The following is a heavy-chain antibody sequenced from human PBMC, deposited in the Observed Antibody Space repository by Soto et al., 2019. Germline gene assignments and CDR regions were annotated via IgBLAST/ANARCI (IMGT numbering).Heavy chain of an antibody. D-gene: IGHD3-3*01. J-gene: IGHJ6*02. Sequence: GGSLRLSCAASGFTFSSYAMSWVRQAPGKGLEWVSAISGSGGSTYYADSVKGRFTISRDNSKNTLYLQMNSLRAEDTAVYYCAKETGLRFLEWLPLGGYYYGMGVWGQGTTVTVSS. CDR3: AKETGLRFLEWLPLGGYYYGMGV. CDR1: GFTFSSYA. V-gene: IGHV3-23*01. CDR2: ISGSGGST.